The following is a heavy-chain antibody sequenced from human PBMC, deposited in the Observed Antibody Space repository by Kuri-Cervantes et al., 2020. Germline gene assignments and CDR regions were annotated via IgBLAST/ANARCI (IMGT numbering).Heavy chain of an antibody. D-gene: IGHD4-23*01. V-gene: IGHV1-18*01. CDR1: GYTFTSYG. CDR2: ISAYNGNT. Sequence: ASVKVSCKASGYTFTSYGISWVRQAPGQGLEWMGWISAYNGNTNYAQKLQGRVTMTTDTSTSTAYMELRSLRSDGTAVYYCARVAQAGLRWSGSGYYFDYWGQGTLVTVSS. J-gene: IGHJ4*02. CDR3: ARVAQAGLRWSGSGYYFDY.